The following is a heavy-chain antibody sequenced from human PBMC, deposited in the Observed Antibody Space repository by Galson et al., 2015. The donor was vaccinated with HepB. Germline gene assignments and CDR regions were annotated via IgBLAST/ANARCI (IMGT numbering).Heavy chain of an antibody. CDR3: ARGRGIVVVPAALVSDYYYGMDV. J-gene: IGHJ6*02. CDR1: GGTFSSYA. D-gene: IGHD2-2*01. CDR2: IIPIFGTA. V-gene: IGHV1-69*13. Sequence: SVKVSCKASGGTFSSYAISWVRQAPGQGLEWMGGIIPIFGTANYEQKFQGRVTITADESTSTAYMELSSLRSEDTAVYYCARGRGIVVVPAALVSDYYYGMDVWGQGTTVTVSS.